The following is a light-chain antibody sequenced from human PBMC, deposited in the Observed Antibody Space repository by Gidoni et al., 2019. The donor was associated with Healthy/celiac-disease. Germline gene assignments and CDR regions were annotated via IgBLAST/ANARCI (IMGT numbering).Light chain of an antibody. CDR3: GTWDSSLSAVV. CDR1: SSNIGNNY. J-gene: IGLJ2*01. V-gene: IGLV1-51*01. Sequence: QSVLTQPPSVSAAPGQKVTISCSGSSSNIGNNYVSWYQQLPGTAPKRLIYDNNKRPSGIPDRFSGYKAGTSATLGITGLQTGDEADYYCGTWDSSLSAVVFGGGTKLTVL. CDR2: DNN.